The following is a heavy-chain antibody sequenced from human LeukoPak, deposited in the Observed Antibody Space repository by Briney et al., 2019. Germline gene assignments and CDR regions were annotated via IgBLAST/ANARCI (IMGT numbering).Heavy chain of an antibody. CDR2: MNPNSGNT. Sequence: ASVKVSCKASGYTFTSYDINWVRQATGQGLEWMGWMNPNSGNTGYAQKFQGRVTMTRNTSIGTAYMELSSLRSEDTAVYYCARGVMGALRFDYWGQGTLVTVSS. CDR1: GYTFTSYD. CDR3: ARGVMGALRFDY. D-gene: IGHD1-26*01. V-gene: IGHV1-8*01. J-gene: IGHJ4*02.